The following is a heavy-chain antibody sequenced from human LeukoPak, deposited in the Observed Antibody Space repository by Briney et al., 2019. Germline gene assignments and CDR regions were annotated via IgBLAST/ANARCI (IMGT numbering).Heavy chain of an antibody. Sequence: GGSLRLSCAASGFTFSSYSMNWVRQAPGKGLEWVGRIKSKTDGGTTDYAAPVKGRFTISRDDSKNTLYLQMNSLKTEDTAVYYCTTDYGVVVPAAWGKGTTVTISS. CDR3: TTDYGVVVPAA. D-gene: IGHD2-2*01. CDR1: GFTFSSYS. J-gene: IGHJ6*04. V-gene: IGHV3-15*01. CDR2: IKSKTDGGTT.